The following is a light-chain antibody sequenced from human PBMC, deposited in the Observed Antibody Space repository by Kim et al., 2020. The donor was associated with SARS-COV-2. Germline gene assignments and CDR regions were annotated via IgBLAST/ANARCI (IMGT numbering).Light chain of an antibody. J-gene: IGLJ2*01. V-gene: IGLV3-19*01. CDR2: GKN. CDR1: SLRSYY. CDR3: NSRDSSGNPVV. Sequence: SSELTQDPAVSVALGQTVRITCQGDSLRSYYASWYQQKPGQAPVLVIYGKNNRPSGIPDRFSGSSPGNTASLTITGAQAEDEADYYCNSRDSSGNPVVFG.